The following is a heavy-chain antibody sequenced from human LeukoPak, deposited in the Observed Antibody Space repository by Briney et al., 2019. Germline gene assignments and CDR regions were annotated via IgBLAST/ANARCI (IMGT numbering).Heavy chain of an antibody. D-gene: IGHD3-10*01. CDR3: ARELYRADFDY. V-gene: IGHV3-7*01. CDR2: IKQDGSEK. CDR1: YX. J-gene: IGHJ4*02. Sequence: YXXSWVRQAPXXXLEXVANIKQDGSEKYYVDSVKGRFTISRDNAKNSLYLQMNSLRAEDTAVYYCARELYRADFDYWGQGTLVAVSS.